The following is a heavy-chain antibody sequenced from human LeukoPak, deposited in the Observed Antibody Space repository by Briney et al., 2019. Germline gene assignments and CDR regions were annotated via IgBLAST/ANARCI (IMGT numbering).Heavy chain of an antibody. D-gene: IGHD3-3*01. CDR1: GFTFSDYY. Sequence: GGSLRPSCAASGFTFSDYYMSWIRQAPGKGLEWVSYISSSGSTIYYADSVKGRFTISRDNARNSLYLQMNSLSTEDTALYYCARDAASGNNWFDPWGQGTLVTVSS. CDR3: ARDAASGNNWFDP. V-gene: IGHV3-11*04. CDR2: ISSSGSTI. J-gene: IGHJ5*02.